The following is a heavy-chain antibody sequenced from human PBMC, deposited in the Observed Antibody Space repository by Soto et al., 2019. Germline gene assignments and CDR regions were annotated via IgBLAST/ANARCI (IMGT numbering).Heavy chain of an antibody. Sequence: QVQLVQSGAEVKKPGSWVKVSCKASGGAFSGHAISWLRQAPGQGLEWMGQIIPFFKGTKYAQKFQGRVTITADDSTSTAYMDLSSLTSEDTAVYYCARDVPLNYYDSTYSYYALDVWGQGTTVTVS. CDR1: GGAFSGHA. CDR3: ARDVPLNYYDSTYSYYALDV. D-gene: IGHD3-22*01. CDR2: IIPFFKGT. V-gene: IGHV1-69*01. J-gene: IGHJ6*02.